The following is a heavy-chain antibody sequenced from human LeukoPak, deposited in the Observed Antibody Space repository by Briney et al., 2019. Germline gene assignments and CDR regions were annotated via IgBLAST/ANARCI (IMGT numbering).Heavy chain of an antibody. Sequence: SETLSLTCTVSGGSISSHYWSWLRQPPGKGLAWIGHIYYSGSTNYNPSLKSRVTISVDTSKNQFSLKLSSVTAADTAVYYCARALAAARKNWFDPWGQGTLVTVSS. CDR2: IYYSGST. CDR1: GGSISSHY. D-gene: IGHD6-13*01. CDR3: ARALAAARKNWFDP. V-gene: IGHV4-59*11. J-gene: IGHJ5*02.